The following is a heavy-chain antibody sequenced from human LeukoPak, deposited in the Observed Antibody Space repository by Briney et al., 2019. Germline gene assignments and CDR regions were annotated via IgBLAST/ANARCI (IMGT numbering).Heavy chain of an antibody. V-gene: IGHV1-8*01. J-gene: IGHJ3*02. CDR3: ARWYYYGSGTGNDAFDI. Sequence: ASVKVSCKASGYTFTSYDINWVRQATGQGLEWMGWMNPNSGNTGYAQKFHGRATMTRNTSISTAYMELSSLRSEDTAVYYCARWYYYGSGTGNDAFDIWGQGTMVTVSS. CDR2: MNPNSGNT. CDR1: GYTFTSYD. D-gene: IGHD3-10*01.